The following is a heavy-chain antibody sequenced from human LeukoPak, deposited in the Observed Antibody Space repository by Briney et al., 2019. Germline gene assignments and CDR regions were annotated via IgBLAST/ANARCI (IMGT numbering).Heavy chain of an antibody. CDR2: INPNSGGT. Sequence: ASVKVSCKASGYTFTGYYIHWVRQAPGQGLEWMGWINPNSGGTNYAQKFQGRVTMTRDTSISTAYMELSRLRSDDTAVYYCARVPQPYYYGSGSYRNYYYYYMDVWGKGTTVTISS. CDR3: ARVPQPYYYGSGSYRNYYYYYMDV. CDR1: GYTFTGYY. D-gene: IGHD3-10*01. V-gene: IGHV1-2*02. J-gene: IGHJ6*03.